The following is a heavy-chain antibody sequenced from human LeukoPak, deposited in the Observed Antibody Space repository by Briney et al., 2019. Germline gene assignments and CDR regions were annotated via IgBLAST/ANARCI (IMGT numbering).Heavy chain of an antibody. CDR2: VDHTGST. CDR1: GGSISSSY. D-gene: IGHD1-1*01. Sequence: SETLSLTCTVSGGSISSSYWSWIRQPPGKGLEWIGYVDHTGSTNFNPSLNGRVSISRDTTKNLFSLRLRSVTAADTAVYFCARGRVSSSTWYSTYYYYFYMDVWGKGTTVTVSS. CDR3: ARGRVSSSTWYSTYYYYFYMDV. V-gene: IGHV4-59*01. J-gene: IGHJ6*03.